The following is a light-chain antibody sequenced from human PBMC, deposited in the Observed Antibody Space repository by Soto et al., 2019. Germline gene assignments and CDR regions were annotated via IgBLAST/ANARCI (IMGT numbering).Light chain of an antibody. V-gene: IGKV1-39*01. CDR2: DVA. J-gene: IGKJ1*01. CDR1: QTISTY. Sequence: DIQMTQSPSSLSASLGDRVTISCRGSQTISTYLHWYQHKPGRAPRLLIRDVATLESGGPGRFGGSGSVTEFTPTISYLPPEDFATYYCQRRYNPPQTFGQGTKVDTK. CDR3: QRRYNPPQT.